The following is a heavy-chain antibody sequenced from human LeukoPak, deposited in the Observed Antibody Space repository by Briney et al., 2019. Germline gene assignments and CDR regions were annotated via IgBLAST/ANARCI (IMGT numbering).Heavy chain of an antibody. CDR1: GDSISSSHYY. V-gene: IGHV4-39*07. CDR2: IYYSGSA. Sequence: PSETLSLTCTVSGDSISSSHYYWGWIRQTPGKGLEWIGSIYYSGSAYYNPSLKGRVTISRDMSKNQFYLKLNSVTAADTAIYYCARDSPPYTGFAGGAFDFWGLGTLVTVSS. J-gene: IGHJ4*02. CDR3: ARDSPPYTGFAGGAFDF. D-gene: IGHD1-26*01.